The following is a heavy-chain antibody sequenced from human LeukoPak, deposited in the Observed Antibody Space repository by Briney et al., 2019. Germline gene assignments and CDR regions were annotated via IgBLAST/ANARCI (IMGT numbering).Heavy chain of an antibody. J-gene: IGHJ4*02. Sequence: PGGPLRLSCAASGFSFSHYAIHWVRQAPGKGLEWVSSISDGGGYTFYADSVKGRFTISRDNSKNTVYLQMNSLRAEDTAVYYCAKGGSYRSQPYFDYWGQGTPVTVSS. V-gene: IGHV3-23*01. CDR3: AKGGSYRSQPYFDY. D-gene: IGHD3-16*02. CDR1: GFSFSHYA. CDR2: ISDGGGYT.